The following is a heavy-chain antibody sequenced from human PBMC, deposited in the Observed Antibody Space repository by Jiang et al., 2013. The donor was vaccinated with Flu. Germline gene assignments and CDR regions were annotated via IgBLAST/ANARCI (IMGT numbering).Heavy chain of an antibody. V-gene: IGHV4-38-2*01. D-gene: IGHD1-26*01. CDR3: ARVRAVATLNAFEI. Sequence: GSGLVKPSETLSLICGVSHYSSSAAFYWGWIRQPPGKGLEWIGSISHTGSTYDNPSLKSRVTMSVDTSKNQFSLKLSSVTAADSAMYYCARVRAVATLNAFEIWGQGTRVTVSS. CDR1: HYSSSAAFY. J-gene: IGHJ3*02. CDR2: ISHTGST.